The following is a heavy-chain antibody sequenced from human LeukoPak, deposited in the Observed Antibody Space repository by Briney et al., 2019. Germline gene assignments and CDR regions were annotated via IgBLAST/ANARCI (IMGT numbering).Heavy chain of an antibody. CDR1: GFTFDDYT. V-gene: IGHV1-24*01. Sequence: GGSLRLSCAASGFTFDDYTMHWVRQAPGKGLEWMGGFDPKDGETIYAQKFQGRVTMTEDTSTDTAYMELSSLRSEDTAVYYCATDRTTPDTFDIWGQGTMVTVSS. D-gene: IGHD1-1*01. CDR2: FDPKDGET. J-gene: IGHJ3*02. CDR3: ATDRTTPDTFDI.